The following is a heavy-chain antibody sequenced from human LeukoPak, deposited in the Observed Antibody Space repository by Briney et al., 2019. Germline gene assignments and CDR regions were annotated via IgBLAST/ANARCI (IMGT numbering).Heavy chain of an antibody. V-gene: IGHV1-18*01. D-gene: IGHD3-10*01. CDR1: GYTFTSYG. Sequence: ASVKASCKASGYTFTSYGISWVRQAPGQGLEWMGWISAYNGNTNYAQKLQGRVTMTRDTSISTAYMELSRLTSDDTAVYYCARDLPGAPVTTMVRGVIITRDYWGQGTLVTVSS. CDR3: ARDLPGAPVTTMVRGVIITRDY. J-gene: IGHJ4*02. CDR2: ISAYNGNT.